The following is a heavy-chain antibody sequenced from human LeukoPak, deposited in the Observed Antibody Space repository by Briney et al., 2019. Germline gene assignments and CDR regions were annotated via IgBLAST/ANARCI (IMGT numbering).Heavy chain of an antibody. V-gene: IGHV1-69*05. CDR2: IIPIFGTA. CDR1: GGTFSTYS. J-gene: IGHJ4*02. D-gene: IGHD3-22*01. Sequence: SVKVSCKASGGTFSTYSISWVRQAPGQGLEWMGRIIPIFGTANYAQKFHGRVTITTDESTNTAYMELSSLTSEDTAVYYCARAWGGDSSGYYQGGFDYWGQGTLITVSS. CDR3: ARAWGGDSSGYYQGGFDY.